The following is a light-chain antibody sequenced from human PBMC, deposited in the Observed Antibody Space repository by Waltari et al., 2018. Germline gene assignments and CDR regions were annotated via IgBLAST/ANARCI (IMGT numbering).Light chain of an antibody. Sequence: SYDLTQPPSVSVSPGQTARIPCSGDAFPKQYSDWYPQKAGQAPALVIHKDSDRPSGIPERFSGSNSGTTVTLTISGVQAEDEADYYCQSADSSGTYIVFGGGTKLTVL. J-gene: IGLJ2*01. CDR2: KDS. CDR3: QSADSSGTYIV. V-gene: IGLV3-25*03. CDR1: AFPKQY.